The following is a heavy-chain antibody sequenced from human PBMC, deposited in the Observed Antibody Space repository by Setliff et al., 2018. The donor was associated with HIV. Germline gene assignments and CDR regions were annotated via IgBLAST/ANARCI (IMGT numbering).Heavy chain of an antibody. CDR1: GGYISSSNW. V-gene: IGHV4-4*02. CDR3: ARSITMIIVAPGAFDI. Sequence: PSETLSLTCAVSGGYISSSNWWSWVRQPPGKGREWIGEIYHSGSTKYNPSLKSRVTISVDKSKNQFSLKLSSVTAADTAVYYCARSITMIIVAPGAFDIWGQGTMVTVSS. D-gene: IGHD3-22*01. CDR2: IYHSGST. J-gene: IGHJ3*02.